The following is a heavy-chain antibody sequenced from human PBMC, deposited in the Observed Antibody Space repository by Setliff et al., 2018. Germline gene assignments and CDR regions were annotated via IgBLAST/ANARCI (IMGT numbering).Heavy chain of an antibody. CDR3: ARGGYSYGHHYYYYMDV. J-gene: IGHJ6*03. D-gene: IGHD5-18*01. Sequence: SETLSLTCAVYGGPFSGYYWSWIRQPPGKGLEWIGEINHSGSTNYNPSLKSRVTISVDTSKNQFSLKLSSVAAADTAVYYCARGGYSYGHHYYYYMDVWGKGTTVTVSS. CDR1: GGPFSGYY. CDR2: INHSGST. V-gene: IGHV4-34*01.